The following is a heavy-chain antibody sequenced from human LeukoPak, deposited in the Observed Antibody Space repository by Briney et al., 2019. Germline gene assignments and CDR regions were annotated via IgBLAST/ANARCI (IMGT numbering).Heavy chain of an antibody. CDR2: IYYSGSA. CDR3: ASQYNDCSNYPYYFDF. V-gene: IGHV4-39*01. J-gene: IGHJ4*02. Sequence: PSETLSLTCTVSGGSISSISYYWAWVRQPPGKGLEWIGSIYYSGSADHNPSLKSRVTISVDTSKNQFSLKLSSLTAADTAVYYCASQYNDCSNYPYYFDFWGQGTLVTVSS. CDR1: GGSISSISYY. D-gene: IGHD4-11*01.